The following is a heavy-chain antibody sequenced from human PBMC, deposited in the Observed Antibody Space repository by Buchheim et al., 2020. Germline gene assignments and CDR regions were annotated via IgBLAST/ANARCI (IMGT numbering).Heavy chain of an antibody. Sequence: EVQLLESGGGLVQPGGSLRLSCAASGFTFSSYAMSWVRQAPGKGLEWVSAISGSGGSTYYAYSVKGRFTISRDNSNNSLYFQMNSLRAEDTAVYYCAKDPVSDGFWSGPLDYWGQGTL. CDR2: ISGSGGST. CDR1: GFTFSSYA. CDR3: AKDPVSDGFWSGPLDY. V-gene: IGHV3-23*01. D-gene: IGHD3-3*01. J-gene: IGHJ4*02.